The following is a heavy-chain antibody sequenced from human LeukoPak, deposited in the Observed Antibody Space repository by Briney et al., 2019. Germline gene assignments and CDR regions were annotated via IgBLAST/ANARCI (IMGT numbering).Heavy chain of an antibody. CDR2: IYYSGST. CDR1: GGSISSSSYY. Sequence: PSETLSLTCTVSGGSISSSSYYWGWIRQPPGKGLEWIGSIYYSGSTYYNPSLKSRVTISVDTSKNQFSLKLSSVTAADTAVYYCAREQDINYYDSSGYSSYWGQGTLVTVSS. V-gene: IGHV4-39*07. CDR3: AREQDINYYDSSGYSSY. D-gene: IGHD3-22*01. J-gene: IGHJ4*02.